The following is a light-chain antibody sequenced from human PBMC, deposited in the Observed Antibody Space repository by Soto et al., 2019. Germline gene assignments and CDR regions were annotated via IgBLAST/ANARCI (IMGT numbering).Light chain of an antibody. CDR2: AAS. CDR3: QQSYTTPLT. CDR1: QSIRNY. V-gene: IGKV1-39*01. J-gene: IGKJ4*01. Sequence: DIQMTQSPSSLSASVGDRVTITCRASQSIRNYLNWYQQKPGKAPKLLIFAASSLQSGVPSTFSGSGSGTDFTLNISSLQPEDFATYFCQQSYTTPLTFGGGTKVEIK.